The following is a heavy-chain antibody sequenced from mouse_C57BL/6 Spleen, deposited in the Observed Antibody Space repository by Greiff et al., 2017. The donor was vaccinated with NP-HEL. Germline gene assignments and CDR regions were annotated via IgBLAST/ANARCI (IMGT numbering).Heavy chain of an antibody. CDR1: GYTFTSYG. Sequence: VKLMESGAELARPGASVKLSCKASGYTFTSYGISWVKQRTGQGLEWIGEIYPRSGNTYYNEKFKGKATLTADKSSSTAYMELRSLTSEDSAVYFCARYYGSSDFDYWGQGTTLTVSS. V-gene: IGHV1-81*01. CDR2: IYPRSGNT. D-gene: IGHD1-1*01. J-gene: IGHJ2*01. CDR3: ARYYGSSDFDY.